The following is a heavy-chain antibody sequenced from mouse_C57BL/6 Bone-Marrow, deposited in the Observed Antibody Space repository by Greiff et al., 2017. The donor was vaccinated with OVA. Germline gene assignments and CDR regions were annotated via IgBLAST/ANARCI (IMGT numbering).Heavy chain of an antibody. Sequence: QVQLQQSGPELVKPGASVKLSCKASGYTFTSYDINWVKQRPGQGLEWIGWIYTRDGSTKYNEKFKGKATLTVDTSSSTAYMELHSLTSEDSAVYFCARMNYGSSQYFDYWGQGTTLTVSS. D-gene: IGHD1-1*01. CDR3: ARMNYGSSQYFDY. CDR2: IYTRDGST. V-gene: IGHV1-85*01. CDR1: GYTFTSYD. J-gene: IGHJ2*01.